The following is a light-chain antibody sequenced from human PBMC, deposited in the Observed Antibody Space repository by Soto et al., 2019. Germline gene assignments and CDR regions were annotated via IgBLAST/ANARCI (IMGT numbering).Light chain of an antibody. J-gene: IGLJ1*01. CDR2: EVS. CDR3: CSFTSITTYV. V-gene: IGLV2-14*01. Sequence: QSALTQPASVSGSLGQSITISCTGTSSDVGAYNYVSWYQQQPGKAPKLMISEVSNRPSGVSNRFCGSKSGNTASLIISGLQAEDEADYYCCSFTSITTYVFGTGTKVTVL. CDR1: SSDVGAYNY.